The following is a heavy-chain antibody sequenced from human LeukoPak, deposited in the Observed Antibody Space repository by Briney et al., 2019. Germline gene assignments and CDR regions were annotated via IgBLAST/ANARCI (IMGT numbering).Heavy chain of an antibody. D-gene: IGHD1-26*01. CDR2: IYHDGNT. CDR3: ARAPKPTTNGFDY. CDR1: GGSITTPSW. V-gene: IGHV4-4*02. J-gene: IGHJ4*02. Sequence: SETLSLTCAVSGGSITTPSWWIWVRQPPGKGLEWIGEIYHDGNTDYNPSLKSRVTISVDKSTNHFSLKLTPLTAADTAVYYCARAPKPTTNGFDYWGQGILVTVSS.